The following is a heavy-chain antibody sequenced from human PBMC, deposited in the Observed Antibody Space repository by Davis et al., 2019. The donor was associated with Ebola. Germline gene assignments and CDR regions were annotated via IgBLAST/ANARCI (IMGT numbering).Heavy chain of an antibody. CDR1: GGSISSYY. CDR3: ARGGAFYYDSSGFSWSYSSYMDV. Sequence: SETLSLTCTVSGGSISSYYWSWIRQPAGKGLEWIGRIYTSGSTNYNPSLKSRVTMSVDTSKNQFSLRLNSVTAADTAVYFCARGGAFYYDSSGFSWSYSSYMDVWGSGTTVTVS. J-gene: IGHJ6*03. CDR2: IYTSGST. V-gene: IGHV4-4*07. D-gene: IGHD3-22*01.